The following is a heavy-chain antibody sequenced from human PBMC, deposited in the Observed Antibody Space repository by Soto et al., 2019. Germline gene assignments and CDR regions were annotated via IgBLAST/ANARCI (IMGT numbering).Heavy chain of an antibody. D-gene: IGHD4-17*01. V-gene: IGHV3-21*01. CDR2: ISSSSSYI. Sequence: EVQLVESGGGLVKPGGSLRLSCAASGFTFSSYSMNWVRQAPGKGLEWVSSISSSSSYIYYADSVKGRFTISRDNAKNSLYLQMNSLRAEDTAVYYCARSPSMTTVSLDYWGQEPWSPSPQ. CDR3: ARSPSMTTVSLDY. J-gene: IGHJ4*01. CDR1: GFTFSSYS.